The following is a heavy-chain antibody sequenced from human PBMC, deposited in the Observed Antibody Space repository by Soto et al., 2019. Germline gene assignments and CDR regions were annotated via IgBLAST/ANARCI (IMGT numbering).Heavy chain of an antibody. D-gene: IGHD3-22*01. Sequence: PXGSLRLSCAASGFTFRIYAMSWVRQAPGKGLEWVSTISGNGGTSYADFVRGRFTISRDNSKNTLYLQMNSLRVEDTAVYYCAKDAPGSGWLSDYWGQGTRVTVSS. V-gene: IGHV3-23*01. J-gene: IGHJ4*02. CDR3: AKDAPGSGWLSDY. CDR1: GFTFRIYA. CDR2: ISGNGGT.